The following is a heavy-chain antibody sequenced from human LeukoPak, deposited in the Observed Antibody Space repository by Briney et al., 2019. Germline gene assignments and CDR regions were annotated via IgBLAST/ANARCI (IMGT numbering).Heavy chain of an antibody. V-gene: IGHV3-53*01. CDR3: ARKLPMDV. J-gene: IGHJ6*04. Sequence: PGGSLRLSCAASGFTVSSNYMSWVRQAPGKGLEWVSVIYSGGNTYYTDSVKGRFNISRDNSKNTLYLQMNSLRAEDTAVYYCARKLPMDVWGKGTTVTVSS. CDR1: GFTVSSNY. CDR2: IYSGGNT.